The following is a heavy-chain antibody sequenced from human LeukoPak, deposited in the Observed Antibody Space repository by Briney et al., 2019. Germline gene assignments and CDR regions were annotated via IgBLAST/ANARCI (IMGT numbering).Heavy chain of an antibody. CDR3: ARVLEAASFDY. V-gene: IGHV3-9*01. Sequence: QPGRSLRLSCAASGFTFDDYAMHWVRQAPGKGLEWASGISWNSGSIGYADSVKGRFTMSRDNAKNSLYLQMNSLRADDTAVYYCARVLEAASFDYWGQGSPVTVSS. J-gene: IGHJ4*02. D-gene: IGHD6-13*01. CDR2: ISWNSGSI. CDR1: GFTFDDYA.